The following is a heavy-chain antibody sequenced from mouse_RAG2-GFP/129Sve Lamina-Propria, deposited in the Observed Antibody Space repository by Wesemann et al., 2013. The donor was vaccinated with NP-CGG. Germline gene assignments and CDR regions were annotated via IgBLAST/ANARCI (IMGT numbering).Heavy chain of an antibody. J-gene: IGHJ3*01. Sequence: ELVRPGTSVKVSCKASGYAFTNYLIEWVKQRPGQGLEWIGYINPYNDGTKYNEKFKGKATLTSDKSSSTAYMELSSLTSEDSAVYYCAMRDGAYWGQGTLVTVSA. CDR2: INPYNDGT. V-gene: IGHV1-14*01. CDR3: AMRDGAY. CDR1: GYAFTNYL. D-gene: IGHD3-3*01.